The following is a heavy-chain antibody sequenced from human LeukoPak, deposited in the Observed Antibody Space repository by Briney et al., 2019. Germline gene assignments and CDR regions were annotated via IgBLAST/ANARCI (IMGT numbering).Heavy chain of an antibody. CDR1: GINVSSNY. CDR2: IYGGDAA. Sequence: GGSLRLSCAASGINVSSNYMTWIRQAPGKGLEWVSLIYGGDAAYYAESVRGRFMISRDNLKNTLFLQMNSLSVEDTAVYYCVTSTGQQFIPYDYWGQGTHVTVSS. V-gene: IGHV3-66*02. CDR3: VTSTGQQFIPYDY. D-gene: IGHD6-13*01. J-gene: IGHJ4*02.